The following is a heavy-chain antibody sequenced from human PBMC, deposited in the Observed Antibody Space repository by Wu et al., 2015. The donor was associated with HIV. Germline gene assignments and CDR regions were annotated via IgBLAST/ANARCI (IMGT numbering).Heavy chain of an antibody. J-gene: IGHJ5*02. Sequence: QVQLVQSGAEVKKPGSSVKVSCKASGGTFSSYAISWVRQAPGQGLEWMGGIIPIFGTANYAQKFQGRVTITADESTSTAYMELRSLRSDDTAVYYCARGVVVVPAAIFGWFDPWGQGTLVHRLL. CDR2: IIPIFGTA. V-gene: IGHV1-69*12. D-gene: IGHD2-2*02. CDR3: ARGVVVVPAAIFGWFDP. CDR1: GGTFSSYA.